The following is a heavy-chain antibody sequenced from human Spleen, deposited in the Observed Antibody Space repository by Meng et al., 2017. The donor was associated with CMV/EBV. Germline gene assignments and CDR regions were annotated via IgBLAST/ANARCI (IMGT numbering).Heavy chain of an antibody. J-gene: IGHJ4*02. CDR2: VDPEDGET. CDR3: ATGAAVAGSGVGYFDY. CDR1: GYTFTDYY. Sequence: GYTFTDYYMHWVQQAPGKGLEWMGLVDPEDGETIYAEKFQGRVTITADTSTDTAYMELSSLRSEDTAVYYCATGAAVAGSGVGYFDYWGQGTLVTVSS. V-gene: IGHV1-69-2*01. D-gene: IGHD6-19*01.